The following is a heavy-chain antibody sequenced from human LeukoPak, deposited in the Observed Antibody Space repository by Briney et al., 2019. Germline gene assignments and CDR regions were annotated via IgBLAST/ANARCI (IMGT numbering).Heavy chain of an antibody. V-gene: IGHV4-61*01. CDR3: ARDPSGYFNY. J-gene: IGHJ4*02. CDR1: GGSVSSGNYY. CDR2: RHYSGST. Sequence: PSETLSLTCTVSGGSVSSGNYYWSWIRQPPGKGLEWIGYRHYSGSTNYNPSLKSRVTISVDTSKNQFSSKLSSVTAADTAVYYCARDPSGYFNYWGQGTLATVSS. D-gene: IGHD3-22*01.